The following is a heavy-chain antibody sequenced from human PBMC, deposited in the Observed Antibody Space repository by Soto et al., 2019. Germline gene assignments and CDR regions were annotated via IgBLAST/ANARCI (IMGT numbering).Heavy chain of an antibody. CDR2: IWYDGSNK. CDR1: GITFSSYG. V-gene: IGHV3-33*01. CDR3: ARGRSGSYHVDY. D-gene: IGHD3-10*01. J-gene: IGHJ4*02. Sequence: PGGSLRLSCAASGITFSSYGMHWVHQAPGKGLEWVAVIWYDGSNKYYADSVKGRFTISRDNSKNTLYLQMNSLRAEDTAVYYCARGRSGSYHVDYWGQGTLVTVSS.